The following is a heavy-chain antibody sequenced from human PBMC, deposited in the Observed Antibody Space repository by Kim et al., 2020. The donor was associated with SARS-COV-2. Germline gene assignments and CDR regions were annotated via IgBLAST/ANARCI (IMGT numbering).Heavy chain of an antibody. CDR3: ARVPDHYYYAMDV. J-gene: IGHJ6*02. CDR1: GFTVSSNY. V-gene: IGHV3-53*01. CDR2: IYSSGST. Sequence: GGSLRLSCAASGFTVSSNYMSWVRQAPGKGLEWVSVIYSSGSTYYADSVKGRFTISRDNSKNTVYLQMNSLRAADTAVYYCARVPDHYYYAMDVWGPGT.